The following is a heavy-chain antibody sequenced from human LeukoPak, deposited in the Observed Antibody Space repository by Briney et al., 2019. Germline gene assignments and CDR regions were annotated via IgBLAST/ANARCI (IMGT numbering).Heavy chain of an antibody. CDR1: GFTFSSYE. CDR2: ISSSGSTI. D-gene: IGHD5-12*01. J-gene: IGHJ4*02. CDR3: AREGYPFDY. V-gene: IGHV3-48*03. Sequence: PGGSLRLSCAASGFTFSSYEMNWVRQAPGKGLEWVSYISSSGSTIYYADSVKGRFTISRDNAKNSLYLQMNSLRAEDAAVYYCAREGYPFDYWGQGTLVTVSS.